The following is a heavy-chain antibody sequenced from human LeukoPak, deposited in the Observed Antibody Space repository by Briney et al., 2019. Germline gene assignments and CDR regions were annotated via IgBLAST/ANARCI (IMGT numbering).Heavy chain of an antibody. CDR3: AKDLGRYRKNFFDY. CDR1: GFTFSSIA. Sequence: GGSLRLSCAASGFTFSSIAMSWVRQAPDKGLEWVSTISGSGGGTYYADSVKGRFTISRDDSKNTLYLQMNSLRADDTAVYYCAKDLGRYRKNFFDYWARETWSPSP. CDR2: ISGSGGGT. V-gene: IGHV3-23*01. D-gene: IGHD1-26*01. J-gene: IGHJ4*02.